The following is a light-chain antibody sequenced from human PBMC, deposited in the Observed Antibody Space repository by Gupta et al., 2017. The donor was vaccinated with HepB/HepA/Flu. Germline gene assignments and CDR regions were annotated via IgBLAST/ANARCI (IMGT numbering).Light chain of an antibody. J-gene: IGKJ4*01. CDR1: QGIRND. CDR3: LQDYNYPPLT. V-gene: IGKV1-6*01. CDR2: AAS. Sequence: AVQMTQSPSSLSASVVDRVTITCRASQGIRNDLGWYQQKPGKAPKLLIYAASSLQSGVPSRFSGSGSGTDFTLTISSLQPEDFATYYCLQDYNYPPLTFGGGTKVEIK.